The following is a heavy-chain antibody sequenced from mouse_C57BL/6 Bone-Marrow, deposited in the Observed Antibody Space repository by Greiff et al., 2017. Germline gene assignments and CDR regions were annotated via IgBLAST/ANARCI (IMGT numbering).Heavy chain of an antibody. J-gene: IGHJ2*01. V-gene: IGHV1-15*01. Sequence: SGAELVRPGASVTLSCKASGYTFTDYEMHWVKQTPVHGLEWIGAIDPETGGTAYNQKFKGKAILTADTSSSTAYMELRSLTSEDSAVYYCTVTTVVADYWGQGTTLTVSS. CDR1: GYTFTDYE. CDR2: IDPETGGT. D-gene: IGHD1-1*01. CDR3: TVTTVVADY.